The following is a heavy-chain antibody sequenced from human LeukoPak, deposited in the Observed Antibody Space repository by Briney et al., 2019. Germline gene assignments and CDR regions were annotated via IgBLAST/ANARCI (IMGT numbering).Heavy chain of an antibody. CDR2: ISGGSGTI. CDR1: GFTFRSYS. D-gene: IGHD3-3*01. Sequence: PGGSLRLSCAASGFTFRSYSMNWVRQAPGKGLEWVSYISGGSGTIYYADSVKGRFTISRDNAKNSLYLQMNSLRTEDTAVYYCAREFVLRFFEGYMDVWGKGTTVTVSS. CDR3: AREFVLRFFEGYMDV. V-gene: IGHV3-48*01. J-gene: IGHJ6*03.